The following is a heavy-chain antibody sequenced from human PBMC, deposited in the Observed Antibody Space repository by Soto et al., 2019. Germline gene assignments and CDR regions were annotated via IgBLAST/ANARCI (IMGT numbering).Heavy chain of an antibody. J-gene: IGHJ5*02. CDR2: IYYSGST. CDR3: ARWVEYSSSQPKNWFDP. D-gene: IGHD6-6*01. V-gene: IGHV4-59*01. CDR1: GGSISSYY. Sequence: SETLSLTCTVSGGSISSYYWSWIRQPPGKGLEWIGYIYYSGSTNYNPSLKSRVTISVETSKNQFSLKLSSVTAADTAVYYCARWVEYSSSQPKNWFDPWGQGTLVTVSS.